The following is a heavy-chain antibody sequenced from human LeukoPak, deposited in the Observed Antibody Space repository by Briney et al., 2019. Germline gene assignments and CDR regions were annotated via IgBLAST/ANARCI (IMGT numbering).Heavy chain of an antibody. CDR3: ARDFGSGVFDP. V-gene: IGHV1-69*13. CDR2: IIPIFGTA. CDR1: GGTFSSYA. Sequence: SVKVSCKASGGTFSSYAISWVRQAPGQGLEWMGGIIPIFGTANYAQKFQGRVTITADESTSTAYMELSSLRSEDTTIYYCARDFGSGVFDPWGQGTLVTVSS. D-gene: IGHD3-10*01. J-gene: IGHJ5*02.